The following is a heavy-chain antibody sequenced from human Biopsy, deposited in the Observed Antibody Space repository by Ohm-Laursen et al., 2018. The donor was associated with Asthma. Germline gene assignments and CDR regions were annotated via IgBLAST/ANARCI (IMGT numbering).Heavy chain of an antibody. CDR3: ARAQDYYDSRGYYRSFDY. D-gene: IGHD3-22*01. CDR2: IHYSGST. Sequence: TLSLTWTVSYGSITSGGYYWTWIRQHPGKGLEWIGFIHYSGSTYYNPSLKSRVSISIDTSKNQFSLKLSSVTAADTAVYYCARAQDYYDSRGYYRSFDYWGQGTLVTVSS. CDR1: YGSITSGGYY. J-gene: IGHJ4*02. V-gene: IGHV4-31*02.